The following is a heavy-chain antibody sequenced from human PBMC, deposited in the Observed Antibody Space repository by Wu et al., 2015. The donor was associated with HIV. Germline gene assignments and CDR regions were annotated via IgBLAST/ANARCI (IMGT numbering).Heavy chain of an antibody. Sequence: QVQLVQSGAEVKKPGSSVKVSCKASGGTFSSYAISWVRQAPGQGLEWMGGIIPIFGTANYAQKFQGRVTITADESTSTAYMELSSLRSEDTAVYYCARAGYCSSTSCSHSYYYMDVWGKGTTVTVSS. CDR2: IIPIFGTA. CDR1: GGTFSSYA. D-gene: IGHD2-2*01. V-gene: IGHV1-69*12. J-gene: IGHJ6*03. CDR3: ARAGYCSSTSCSHSYYYMDV.